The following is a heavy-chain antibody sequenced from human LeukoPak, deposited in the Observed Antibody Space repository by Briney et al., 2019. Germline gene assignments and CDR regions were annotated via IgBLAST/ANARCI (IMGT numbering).Heavy chain of an antibody. V-gene: IGHV4-34*01. CDR1: GGSFSGYY. CDR2: INHSGGT. CDR3: ARHGGSYSFDS. Sequence: SETLSLTCAVYGGSFSGYYWSWIRQPPGKGLEWIGEINHSGGTNYNPSLKSRVTISVDTSKNQFSLKLSSVTAADTAVYYCARHGGSYSFDSWGQGTLVTVSS. J-gene: IGHJ4*02. D-gene: IGHD1-26*01.